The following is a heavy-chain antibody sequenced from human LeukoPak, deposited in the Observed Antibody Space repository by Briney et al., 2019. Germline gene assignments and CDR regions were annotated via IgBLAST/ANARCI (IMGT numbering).Heavy chain of an antibody. J-gene: IGHJ2*01. CDR1: GGTFSSYT. CDR3: ARGYYDFWSHHPRYFDL. V-gene: IGHV1-69*02. Sequence: GASVKVSCKASGGTFSSYTISWVRQAPGQGLEWMGRIIPILGIANYAQKFQGRVTITADESTSTAYMELSSLRSEDTAVYYCARGYYDFWSHHPRYFDLWGRGTLVTVSS. D-gene: IGHD3-3*01. CDR2: IIPILGIA.